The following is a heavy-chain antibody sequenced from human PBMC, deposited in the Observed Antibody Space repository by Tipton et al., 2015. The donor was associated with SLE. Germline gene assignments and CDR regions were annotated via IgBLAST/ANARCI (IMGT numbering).Heavy chain of an antibody. D-gene: IGHD3-16*02. CDR3: ARHDDDYGWGIYRPAAFDI. J-gene: IGHJ3*02. V-gene: IGHV4-61*01. Sequence: LRLSCTVSAYSITNGYYWGWIRQPPGKGLEWIGYIYYSGSTNYNPSLKSRVTISVDTSKNQFSLKLSSVTAADTAVYYCARHDDDYGWGIYRPAAFDIWGRGTMVTVSS. CDR2: IYYSGST. CDR1: AYSITNGYY.